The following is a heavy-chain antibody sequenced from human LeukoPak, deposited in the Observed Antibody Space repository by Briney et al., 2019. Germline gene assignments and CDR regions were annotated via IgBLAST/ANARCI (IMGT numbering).Heavy chain of an antibody. CDR3: ARRLSKSSGGSRGAFDI. J-gene: IGHJ3*02. CDR2: IYHSGST. CDR1: GGSISSGGYY. D-gene: IGHD1-26*01. Sequence: PSQTLSLTCTVSGGSISSGGYYWSWIRQPPGKGLEWIGYIYHSGSTYYNPSLKSRVTISVDRSKNQFSLKLSSVTAADTAVYYCARRLSKSSGGSRGAFDIWGQGTMVTVSP. V-gene: IGHV4-30-2*01.